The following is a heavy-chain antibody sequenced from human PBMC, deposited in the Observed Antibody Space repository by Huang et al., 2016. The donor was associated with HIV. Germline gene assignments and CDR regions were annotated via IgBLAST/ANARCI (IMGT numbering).Heavy chain of an antibody. Sequence: QLQLQESGPGQVKPSETLSLTCTVSGYFISSTNYYWGWIRQSPGKGLEWVGSGYQSGSTNYNPSLKSRATLSVDTSRNQFSLGLNSVTAADTAVYYCASQHIGAAATWFWGRGTQVAVSS. CDR2: GYQSGST. D-gene: IGHD6-13*01. CDR1: GYFISSTNYY. V-gene: IGHV4-39*01. CDR3: ASQHIGAAATWF. J-gene: IGHJ4*02.